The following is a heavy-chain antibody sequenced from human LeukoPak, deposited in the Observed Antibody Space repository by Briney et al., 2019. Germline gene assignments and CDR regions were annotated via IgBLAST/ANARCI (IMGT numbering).Heavy chain of an antibody. CDR3: ARGFGDSSGYRWSGNRWFDP. V-gene: IGHV4-34*01. D-gene: IGHD3-22*01. CDR1: GGSFSGYY. J-gene: IGHJ5*02. CDR2: INHSGST. Sequence: SETLPLTCAVYGGSFSGYYWSWIRQPPGKGLEWIGEINHSGSTNYNPSLKSRVTISVDTSKNQFSLKLSSVTAADTAVYYCARGFGDSSGYRWSGNRWFDPWGQGTLVTVSS.